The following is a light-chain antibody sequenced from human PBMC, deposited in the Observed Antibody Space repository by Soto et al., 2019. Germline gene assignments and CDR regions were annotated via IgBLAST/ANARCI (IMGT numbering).Light chain of an antibody. Sequence: QPVLTQPPSVSGAPGQRVTISCTGSSSNIGAGYDVHWYQQLPGTAPKLLIYGNSNRPSGVPDRFSGSKSGTSASLAITGLRAEDGADYYCQSYDSSLSGYVVFGGGTKLTVL. V-gene: IGLV1-40*01. CDR3: QSYDSSLSGYVV. CDR1: SSNIGAGYD. CDR2: GNS. J-gene: IGLJ2*01.